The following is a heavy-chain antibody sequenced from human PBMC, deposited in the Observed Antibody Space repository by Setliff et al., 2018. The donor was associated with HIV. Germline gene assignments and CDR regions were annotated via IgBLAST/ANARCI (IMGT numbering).Heavy chain of an antibody. CDR2: ISNYNGNT. CDR1: DYTFTNYG. D-gene: IGHD1-26*01. Sequence: ASVKVSCKTSDYTFTNYGIYWVRQAPGQGLEWMGWISNYNGNTNYAQKFHGRVTMTTDTSTRTAYMEMRGLTYDDTAVYYCARASGGNSVENGFDIRGQGTMVTV. J-gene: IGHJ3*02. V-gene: IGHV1-18*01. CDR3: ARASGGNSVENGFDI.